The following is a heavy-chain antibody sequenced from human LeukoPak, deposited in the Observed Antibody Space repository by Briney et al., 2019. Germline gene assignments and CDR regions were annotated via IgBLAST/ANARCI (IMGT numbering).Heavy chain of an antibody. CDR1: GFTFSSYS. J-gene: IGHJ4*02. D-gene: IGHD2-8*01. CDR2: ISSNSIYI. V-gene: IGHV3-21*01. Sequence: PGGSLRLSCAASGFTFSSYSMNWVRQGPGKGLEWVSSISSNSIYIYYADSVKGRFTISRDNAKNSLFLQMNSLRAEDTAVYYCAREGGSTKYQFDYWGQGTLVTVSA. CDR3: AREGGSTKYQFDY.